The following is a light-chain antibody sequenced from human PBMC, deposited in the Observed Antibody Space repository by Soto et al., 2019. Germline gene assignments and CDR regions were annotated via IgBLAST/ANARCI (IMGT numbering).Light chain of an antibody. CDR3: AAWGASLNGWV. Sequence: QSVLTQPPSASGTPGQRVTIPCSGSSSNIGSNTVNWYQQLPGTAPKLLIYSNNQRPSGVPDRFSGSKSGTSASLAISGLQSVDEADYYCAAWGASLNGWVFGGGTKL. CDR2: SNN. J-gene: IGLJ3*02. CDR1: SSNIGSNT. V-gene: IGLV1-44*01.